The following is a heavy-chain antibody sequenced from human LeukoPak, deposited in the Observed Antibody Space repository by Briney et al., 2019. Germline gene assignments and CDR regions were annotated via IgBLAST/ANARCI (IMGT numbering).Heavy chain of an antibody. D-gene: IGHD3-10*01. CDR1: GFTFSTYD. J-gene: IGHJ4*02. CDR3: AKGLVRGVILSPSFDY. Sequence: AGGSLRLSCAASGFTFSTYDMSWVRQAPGKGLEWVSGISHTGGTTNYADSVKGRFTISRDNSKNTLYMQMNSLRAEDTAVYYCAKGLVRGVILSPSFDYWGQGTLVTVSS. V-gene: IGHV3-23*01. CDR2: ISHTGGTT.